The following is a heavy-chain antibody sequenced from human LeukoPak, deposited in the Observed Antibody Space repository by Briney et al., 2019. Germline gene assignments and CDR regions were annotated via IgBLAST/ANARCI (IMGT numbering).Heavy chain of an antibody. D-gene: IGHD3-22*01. V-gene: IGHV4-4*02. CDR1: GGYISSFYW. CDR3: ARMVYDTSGYYPSFDY. Sequence: SETLSPTCAVSGGYISSFYWWSRVRQPPGKGLEWIGEIYHSGTTNSNPSLKSRVAISVDKSNNQFSLRLSSVTAADTAVYYCARMVYDTSGYYPSFDYWGQGTLVTVSS. CDR2: IYHSGTT. J-gene: IGHJ4*02.